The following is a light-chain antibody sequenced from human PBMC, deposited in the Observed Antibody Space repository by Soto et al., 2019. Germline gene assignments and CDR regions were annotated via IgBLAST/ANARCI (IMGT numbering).Light chain of an antibody. J-gene: IGKJ1*01. CDR3: QQYGSSPWT. CDR2: GAS. Sequence: EIVVAASPGNLVLSLGEKATLSCRASQSVSSSYLAWYQQKPGQAPRLLIYGASSRATGIPDRFSGSGSGTDFTLTISRLEPEDFAVYYCQQYGSSPWTFGQGTKVDIK. V-gene: IGKV3-20*01. CDR1: QSVSSSY.